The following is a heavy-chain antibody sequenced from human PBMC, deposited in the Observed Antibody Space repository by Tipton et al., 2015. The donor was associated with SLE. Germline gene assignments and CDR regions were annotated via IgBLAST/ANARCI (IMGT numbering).Heavy chain of an antibody. D-gene: IGHD3-10*01. CDR3: AGDDYASGIT. J-gene: IGHJ5*02. V-gene: IGHV3-21*03. CDR1: GFTFSNFE. Sequence: SLRLSCAASGFTFSNFEMTWFRQAPGKGLEWVSSISSSSTYIYHAESLKGRFTISRDNAKNSLYLQMNSLRVEDTAVYFCAGDDYASGITWGQGTLVTVSS. CDR2: ISSSSTYI.